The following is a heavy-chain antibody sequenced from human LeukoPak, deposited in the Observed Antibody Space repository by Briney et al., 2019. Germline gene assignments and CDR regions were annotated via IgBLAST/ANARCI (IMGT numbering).Heavy chain of an antibody. CDR3: ARDRLYYYGSGSYSSF. J-gene: IGHJ4*02. Sequence: GGSPRLSCAASGFTFSSYSMNWVRQAPGKGLEWVSSISSSSSYIYYADSVKGRFTISRDNAKNSLYLQMNSLRAEDTAVYYCARDRLYYYGSGSYSSFWGQGTLVTVSS. CDR1: GFTFSSYS. V-gene: IGHV3-21*01. CDR2: ISSSSSYI. D-gene: IGHD3-10*01.